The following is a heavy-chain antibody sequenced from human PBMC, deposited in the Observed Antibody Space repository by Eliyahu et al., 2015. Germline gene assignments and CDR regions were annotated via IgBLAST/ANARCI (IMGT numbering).Heavy chain of an antibody. CDR2: ISGDGGST. CDR1: GFTFXXXA. J-gene: IGHJ6*02. CDR3: AKDIGWNVAHYYYYYGMDV. D-gene: IGHD1-1*01. Sequence: EVQLVESGGGVVQPGGSLRLSCAASGFTFXXXAIXWVRQAPGKGLEWVSLISGDGGSTYYADSVKGRFTISRDNSKNSLYLQMNSLRTEDTALYYCAKDIGWNVAHYYYYYGMDVWGQGTTVTVSS. V-gene: IGHV3-43*02.